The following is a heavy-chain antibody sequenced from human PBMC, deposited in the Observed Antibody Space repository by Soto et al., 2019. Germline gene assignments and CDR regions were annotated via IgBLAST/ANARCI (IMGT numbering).Heavy chain of an antibody. J-gene: IGHJ4*02. D-gene: IGHD2-15*01. V-gene: IGHV1-46*03. Sequence: QVQLVQSGGEVKKPGASVKVSCKASGYTFTSYYMHWVQQAPGQGLEWMGIINPSGGSTSYAQKFQGKVTMTRDTSTSTVSMELRSQRSEDTAVYYCARGGGSDYFDYWGPGTLVTVSS. CDR3: ARGGGSDYFDY. CDR2: INPSGGST. CDR1: GYTFTSYY.